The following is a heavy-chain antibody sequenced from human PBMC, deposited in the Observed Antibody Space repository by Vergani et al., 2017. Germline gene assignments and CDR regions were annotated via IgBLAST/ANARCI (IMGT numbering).Heavy chain of an antibody. CDR3: ARGLWDCTHIRCSPPSY. V-gene: IGHV3-21*01. CDR1: GFTFRNYA. CDR2: ISGSSSYV. D-gene: IGHD2-8*01. J-gene: IGHJ4*02. Sequence: EVQLVESGGGLVQPGRSLRLSCAASGFTFRNYAMTWVRQAPGKGLEWVASISGSSSYVFYRDSVEGRFTITRDNAKKSVYLQMNSLRAEDTAMYFCARGLWDCTHIRCSPPSYWGQGTQVTVSS.